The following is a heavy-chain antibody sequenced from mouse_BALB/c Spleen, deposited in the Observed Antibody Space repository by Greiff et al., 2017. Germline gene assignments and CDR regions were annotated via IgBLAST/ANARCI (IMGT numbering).Heavy chain of an antibody. CDR3: ARPYGNYEGYAMDY. Sequence: EVQGVESGGGLVQPGGSRKLSCAASGFTFSSFGMHWVRQAPEKGLEWVAYISSGSSTIYYADTVKGRFTISRDNPKNTLFLQMTSLRSEDTAMYYCARPYGNYEGYAMDYWGQGTSVTVSS. V-gene: IGHV5-17*02. CDR2: ISSGSSTI. D-gene: IGHD2-10*02. CDR1: GFTFSSFG. J-gene: IGHJ4*01.